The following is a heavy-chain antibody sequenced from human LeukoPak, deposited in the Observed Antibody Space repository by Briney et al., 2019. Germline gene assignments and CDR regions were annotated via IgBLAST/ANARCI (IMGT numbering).Heavy chain of an antibody. Sequence: KPSETLSLTCTVSGGSISSSSSYFWGWIRQPPGKGLDWIGNMYYSGNTYYNPSLKSRVTISLDTSKNQVSLKLTSVTAADTAVYYCARHGAVADPYYFDYWGQGTLVTVSS. CDR3: ARHGAVADPYYFDY. D-gene: IGHD6-19*01. V-gene: IGHV4-39*01. CDR1: GGSISSSSSYF. J-gene: IGHJ4*02. CDR2: MYYSGNT.